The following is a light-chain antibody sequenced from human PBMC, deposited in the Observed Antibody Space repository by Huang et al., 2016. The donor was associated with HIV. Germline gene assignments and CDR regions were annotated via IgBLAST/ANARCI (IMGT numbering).Light chain of an antibody. CDR2: DAS. Sequence: EIVMTQSPATLSVSPGERATLSCRASPSVSSSLAWYQQKPGQAPRLLIYDASTRATGIPARFSGSGSGTEFTLTISSLQSEDFAVYYCQQYNNWPPWTFGQGTKVEVK. J-gene: IGKJ1*01. CDR1: PSVSSS. CDR3: QQYNNWPPWT. V-gene: IGKV3-15*01.